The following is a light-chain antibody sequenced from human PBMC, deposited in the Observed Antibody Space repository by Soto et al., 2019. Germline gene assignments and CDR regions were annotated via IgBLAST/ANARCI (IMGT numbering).Light chain of an antibody. CDR3: QQPYT. CDR1: QSVSSY. V-gene: IGKV3-11*01. J-gene: IGKJ2*01. Sequence: EIVLTQSPATLSLSPGERATLSCRASQSVSSYLAWYQQKPGKAPRLLLYDASNRATGIPARFSGSGSGTDFTLTISSLEPEDFAVYYCQQPYTFGQGTKLEIK. CDR2: DAS.